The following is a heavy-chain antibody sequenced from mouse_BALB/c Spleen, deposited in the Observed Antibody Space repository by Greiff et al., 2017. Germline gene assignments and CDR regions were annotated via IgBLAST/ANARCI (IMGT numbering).Heavy chain of an antibody. CDR3: ARDYGSSYGFAY. CDR1: GFTFSSYG. V-gene: IGHV5-6*02. CDR2: ISSGGSYT. D-gene: IGHD1-1*01. J-gene: IGHJ3*01. Sequence: DVMLVESGGDLVKPGGSLKLSCAASGFTFSSYGMSWVRQTPDKRLEWVATISSGGSYTYYPDSVKGRFTISRDNAKNTLYLQMSSLKSEDTAMYYCARDYGSSYGFAYWGQGTLVTVSA.